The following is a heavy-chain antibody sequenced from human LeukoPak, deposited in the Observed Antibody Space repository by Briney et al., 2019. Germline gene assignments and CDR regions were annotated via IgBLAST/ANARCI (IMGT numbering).Heavy chain of an antibody. V-gene: IGHV4-34*01. CDR3: ARGNPYYSNYVYYYYGMDV. Sequence: SETLSLTCTVSGGSISSYYWSWIRQPPGKGLEWIGEINHSGSTNYNPSLKSRVTISVDTSKNQFSLKLSSVTAADTAVYYCARGNPYYSNYVYYYYGMDVWGQGTTVTVSS. CDR2: INHSGST. D-gene: IGHD4-11*01. CDR1: GGSISSYY. J-gene: IGHJ6*02.